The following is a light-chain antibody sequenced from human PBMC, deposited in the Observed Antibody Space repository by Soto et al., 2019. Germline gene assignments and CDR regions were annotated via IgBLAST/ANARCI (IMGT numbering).Light chain of an antibody. J-gene: IGLJ3*02. CDR2: EVT. CDR3: GSHAGNSNLV. CDR1: SSDVGAYNY. V-gene: IGLV2-11*01. Sequence: QSALTQPRSVSGSPGQSVTISCTGTSSDVGAYNYVSWYQQHPGKAPKLMIYEVTKRPSGVPDRFSGSKSGNTASLTVSGLQTEDEADYYCGSHAGNSNLVFGGGTKLTVL.